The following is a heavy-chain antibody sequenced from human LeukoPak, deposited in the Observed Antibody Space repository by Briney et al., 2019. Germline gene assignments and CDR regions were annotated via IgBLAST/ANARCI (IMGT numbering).Heavy chain of an antibody. J-gene: IGHJ4*02. Sequence: GGSLRLSCAASGFTFSSYAMSWVRQAPGKGLEWVSAISGSGGSTYYADSVKGRFTIARDNSKNTLYLQMNSLRAEDTAIYYCARDGAHSSSYYVLYYWGQGTLVTVSS. CDR2: ISGSGGST. CDR1: GFTFSSYA. CDR3: ARDGAHSSSYYVLYY. D-gene: IGHD6-13*01. V-gene: IGHV3-23*01.